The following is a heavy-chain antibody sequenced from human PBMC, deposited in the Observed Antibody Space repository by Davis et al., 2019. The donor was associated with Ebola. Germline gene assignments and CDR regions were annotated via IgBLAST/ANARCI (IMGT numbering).Heavy chain of an antibody. CDR1: GFTFSSYG. CDR2: IQYDGSNK. J-gene: IGHJ4*02. Sequence: GESLKISCAASGFTFSSYGMYWVRQAPGKGLEWVAFIQYDGSNKYYADSVKGRFTISRDNSKDTLYVQMNSLRAEDTAVYYCAKGLGLYFDYWGQGTLVTVSS. D-gene: IGHD7-27*01. CDR3: AKGLGLYFDY. V-gene: IGHV3-30*02.